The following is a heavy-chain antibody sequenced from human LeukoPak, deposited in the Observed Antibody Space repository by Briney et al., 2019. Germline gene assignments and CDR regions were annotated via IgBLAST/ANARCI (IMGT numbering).Heavy chain of an antibody. CDR3: ARDLSYGDRLDAFDI. V-gene: IGHV4-59*11. Sequence: SETLSLTCIVSGGSINNHYWTWIRQTPGKGLEWIGDIHYTGTTKYNPSLKSRVTISIDTSKNQFSLELSSVTAADTAVYYCARDLSYGDRLDAFDIWGQGTMVTVSS. CDR1: GGSINNHY. J-gene: IGHJ3*02. CDR2: IHYTGTT. D-gene: IGHD4-17*01.